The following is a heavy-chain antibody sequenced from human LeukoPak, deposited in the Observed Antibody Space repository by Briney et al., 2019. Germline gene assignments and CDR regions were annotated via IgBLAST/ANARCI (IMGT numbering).Heavy chain of an antibody. V-gene: IGHV3-66*01. J-gene: IGHJ4*02. CDR2: VYSGGST. Sequence: GGSLSLSCAASGFSVSGNYVSWVRQAPGKGLEWVSIVYSGGSTYYADSVKGRFTISRDTSKNTVYLQMNSLRAEDTAVYYCARGLRTLFYFDFWGQGTLVTVAS. CDR3: ARGLRTLFYFDF. CDR1: GFSVSGNY.